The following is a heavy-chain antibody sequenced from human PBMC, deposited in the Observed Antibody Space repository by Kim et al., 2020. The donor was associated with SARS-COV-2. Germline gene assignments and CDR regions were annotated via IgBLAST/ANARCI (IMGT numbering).Heavy chain of an antibody. CDR3: AKGSRSSSYYVDN. J-gene: IGHJ4*02. D-gene: IGHD3-22*01. V-gene: IGHV3-23*01. CDR2: ITGSGDST. CDR1: GFTFSSYA. Sequence: GGSLRLSCAASGFTFSSYAMSWVRQAPGKGLEWVSAITGSGDSTYSADSVKGRFAISRDNSKNTLYLQMNSLRAEDAAVYYCAKGSRSSSYYVDNWGQGTLVTVSS.